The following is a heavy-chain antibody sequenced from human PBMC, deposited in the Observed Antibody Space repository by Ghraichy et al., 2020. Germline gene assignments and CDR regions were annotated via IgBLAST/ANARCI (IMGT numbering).Heavy chain of an antibody. Sequence: LSLTCAASGFTFSSYAISWVRQAPGKELEWVTVISGSSDSTYYADSVRGRLTISRDNSKNTVYLQMNSLRDEDTAVYYCAKTPGDIAVAGTFDYWGQGTLVTVSS. CDR1: GFTFSSYA. CDR3: AKTPGDIAVAGTFDY. V-gene: IGHV3-23*01. J-gene: IGHJ4*02. D-gene: IGHD6-19*01. CDR2: ISGSSDST.